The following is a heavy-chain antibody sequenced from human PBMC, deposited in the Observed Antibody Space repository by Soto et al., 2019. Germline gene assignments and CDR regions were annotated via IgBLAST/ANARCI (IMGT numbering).Heavy chain of an antibody. CDR3: ARELGTTSSFDY. Sequence: QVQVVESGGGVVQPGRSLRLSCAASGFTFSSYAMHWVRQAPGKELEWVAVISYDGGTKYYADSVKGRFTISRDTSKNTLYMQMNSLRAEDTAVYYCARELGTTSSFDYWGQGTLVTVSS. V-gene: IGHV3-30-3*01. CDR2: ISYDGGTK. CDR1: GFTFSSYA. J-gene: IGHJ4*02. D-gene: IGHD1-1*01.